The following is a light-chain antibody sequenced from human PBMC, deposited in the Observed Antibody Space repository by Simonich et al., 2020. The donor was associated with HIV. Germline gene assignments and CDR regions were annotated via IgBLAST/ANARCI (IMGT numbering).Light chain of an antibody. CDR2: GAS. J-gene: IGKJ1*01. CDR3: QQYNNWPRT. CDR1: QSVSSSY. V-gene: IGKV3-20*01. Sequence: ELVLTQSPGTLSLSPGERATLSCRASQSVSSSYLAWYQQKPGQAPRLLIYGASSRATGIPDRFSGSGSGTDFTLTISRLEPEDFAVYYCQQYNNWPRTFGQGTKVEIK.